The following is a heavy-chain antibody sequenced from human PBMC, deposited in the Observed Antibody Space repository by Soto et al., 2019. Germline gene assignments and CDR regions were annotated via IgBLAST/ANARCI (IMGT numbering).Heavy chain of an antibody. V-gene: IGHV3-21*01. Sequence: GTLRLSCAASVFSCSSYSMNWVRQAPGKGLAWVSSISSSSSYIYYADSVKGRFTISRDNAKNSLYLQMNSLRAEDTAVYYCASFKYYYDSSGYFHDAFDIWGQGTMVSVSS. D-gene: IGHD3-22*01. CDR1: VFSCSSYS. CDR2: ISSSSSYI. J-gene: IGHJ3*02. CDR3: ASFKYYYDSSGYFHDAFDI.